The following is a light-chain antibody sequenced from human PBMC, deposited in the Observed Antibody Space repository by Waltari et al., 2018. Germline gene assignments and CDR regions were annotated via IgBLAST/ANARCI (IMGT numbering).Light chain of an antibody. CDR3: CSYAGSFSWL. CDR2: DVG. Sequence: AARTKTRGGAGAPGQAGASPGTGTSSDVGGYKYVSWYQHHPGKAPKLMIYDVGKRPSGVPDRFSGSKSGNTASLTISGLQAEDEAEYYCCSYAGSFSWLFGGGTKLTVL. V-gene: IGLV2-11*01. J-gene: IGLJ3*02. CDR1: SSDVGGYKY.